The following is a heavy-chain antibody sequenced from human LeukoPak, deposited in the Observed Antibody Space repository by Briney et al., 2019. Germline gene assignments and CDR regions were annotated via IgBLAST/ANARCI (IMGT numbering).Heavy chain of an antibody. J-gene: IGHJ4*02. CDR2: ISSKGDYT. Sequence: GARRLSCAASGFTFSTYAMHWVRQAPGKGLEYVAAISSKGDYTHYANSVKGRFTISRDNSKNTLYLEMGSLRAEDMAVYYCARPSSSGWYAPFFWGQGTLVTVSS. CDR3: ARPSSSGWYAPFF. D-gene: IGHD6-19*01. V-gene: IGHV3-64*01. CDR1: GFTFSTYA.